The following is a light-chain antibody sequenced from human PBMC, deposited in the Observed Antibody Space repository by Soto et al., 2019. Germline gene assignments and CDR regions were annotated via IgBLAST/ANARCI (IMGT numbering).Light chain of an antibody. Sequence: QSALTHPPSASGTPGHRVTISCSGSTSSIGSNYVYWYQQLPGTAPKLLIYSNNQRPSGVPDRFSGSKSGTSASLAISGLRSEDEADYNCAAWDDSLSGLVFGGGTQLTVL. V-gene: IGLV1-47*01. CDR1: TSSIGSNY. J-gene: IGLJ2*01. CDR2: SNN. CDR3: AAWDDSLSGLV.